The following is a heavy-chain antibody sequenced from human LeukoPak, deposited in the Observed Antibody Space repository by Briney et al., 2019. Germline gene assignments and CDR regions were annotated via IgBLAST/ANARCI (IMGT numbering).Heavy chain of an antibody. CDR1: GGTFSSYA. J-gene: IGHJ6*02. CDR3: ARVIREIHDNYVPPRYYYYGMDV. Sequence: ASVKVSCKASGGTFSSYAISWVRQAPGQGLEWMGRIIPILGIANYAQKFQGRVTITADKSTSTAYMELSSLRSEDTAVYYCARVIREIHDNYVPPRYYYYGMDVWGQGTTVTVSS. D-gene: IGHD4-11*01. V-gene: IGHV1-69*04. CDR2: IIPILGIA.